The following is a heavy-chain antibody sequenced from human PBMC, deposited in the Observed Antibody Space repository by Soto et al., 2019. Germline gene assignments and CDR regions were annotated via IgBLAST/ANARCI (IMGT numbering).Heavy chain of an antibody. J-gene: IGHJ4*02. V-gene: IGHV3-11*01. CDR3: ARSGIAVVNVYFDY. CDR2: ISSSGSTI. D-gene: IGHD6-19*01. Sequence: SGGSLRLSCAASGFTFSDYYMSWIRQAPGKGLEWVSYISSSGSTIYYADSVKGRFTISRDNAKNSLYLQMNSLRAEDTAVYYCARSGIAVVNVYFDYWGQGTLVTVSS. CDR1: GFTFSDYY.